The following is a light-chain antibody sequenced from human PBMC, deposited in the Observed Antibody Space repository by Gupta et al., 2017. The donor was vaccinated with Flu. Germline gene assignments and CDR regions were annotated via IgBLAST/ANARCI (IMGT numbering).Light chain of an antibody. CDR3: QVWDSSTDHYV. CDR2: GDS. CDR1: TIGSKS. Sequence: SYVLPPPPSVSVAPGQTASLTCGGDTIGSKSVHWYQQKPGQAPVLVVYGDSDRPSGIPARFSGFNSGSTATLTINRVEAGDVADYYCQVWDSSTDHYVFGTATKVTVL. J-gene: IGLJ1*01. V-gene: IGLV3-21*02.